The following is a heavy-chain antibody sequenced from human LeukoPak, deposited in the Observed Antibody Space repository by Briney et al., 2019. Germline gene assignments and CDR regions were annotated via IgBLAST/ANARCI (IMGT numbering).Heavy chain of an antibody. Sequence: GGSLRLSCAASGFTVSSNYMSWVRQAPGKGLEWVSVIYSDHSTYYADSVKGRFTTSRDNSKNTLYLQMNSLRTEDTAVYYCARGGRGQAFDIWGQGTMVTVSS. CDR2: IYSDHST. J-gene: IGHJ3*02. D-gene: IGHD1-26*01. V-gene: IGHV3-66*01. CDR1: GFTVSSNY. CDR3: ARGGRGQAFDI.